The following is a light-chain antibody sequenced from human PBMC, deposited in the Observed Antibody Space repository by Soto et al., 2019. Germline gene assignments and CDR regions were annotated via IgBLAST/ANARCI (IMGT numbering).Light chain of an antibody. CDR1: QSISSY. CDR2: AAS. V-gene: IGKV1-39*01. Sequence: DIQMTQSPSSLSASVGDRVTITCRASQSISSYLNWYQQKPGKAPKLLIYAASSLQSGVPSRFSGSGSGKDFTLTISSLQPEDFATYYCQQSYSTPRTFGHGTKV. J-gene: IGKJ1*01. CDR3: QQSYSTPRT.